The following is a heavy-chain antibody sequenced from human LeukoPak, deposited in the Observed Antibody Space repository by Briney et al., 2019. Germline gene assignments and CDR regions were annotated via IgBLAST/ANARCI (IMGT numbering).Heavy chain of an antibody. CDR1: GLTFSSYW. J-gene: IGHJ4*02. D-gene: IGHD6-19*01. CDR2: IKQDGSEK. CDR3: ARDSSGWYRFDY. V-gene: IGHV3-7*01. Sequence: GGSLRLSCAASGLTFSSYWMSWVRQAPGKGLEWVANIKQDGSEKYYVDSVKGRFTISRDNAKNSLYLQMNGLRAEDTAVYYCARDSSGWYRFDYWGQGTLVTVSS.